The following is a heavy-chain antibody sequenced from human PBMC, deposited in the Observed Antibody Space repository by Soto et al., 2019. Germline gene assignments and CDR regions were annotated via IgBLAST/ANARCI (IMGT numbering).Heavy chain of an antibody. Sequence: PWWSLRLSCAASVFSCGSYALSWFRQAPGKGLEWVSTISGSDGKTFYADSVKGRFSISRDTSQSTLYLQMNSLRADDTAMYYCARWSYLDYWGQGTRVTVSS. V-gene: IGHV3-23*01. CDR1: VFSCGSYA. D-gene: IGHD3-3*01. CDR2: ISGSDGKT. CDR3: ARWSYLDY. J-gene: IGHJ4*02.